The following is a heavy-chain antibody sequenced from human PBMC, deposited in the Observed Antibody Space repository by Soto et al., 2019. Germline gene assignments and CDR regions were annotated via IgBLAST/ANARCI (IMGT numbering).Heavy chain of an antibody. CDR2: SSWNSGST. V-gene: IGHV3-9*01. CDR1: GFTFDDYA. CDR3: AKDISSLNCSSTSCYTYYYYGMDV. D-gene: IGHD2-2*02. J-gene: IGHJ6*02. Sequence: EVQLVESGGGLVQPGRSLRLSCAASGFTFDDYAMHWVRQAPGKGLEWVSGSSWNSGSTVYADSVKGRFTISRDNAKNSLYLQMNSLRAEDTALYYCAKDISSLNCSSTSCYTYYYYGMDVWGQGTTVTVSS.